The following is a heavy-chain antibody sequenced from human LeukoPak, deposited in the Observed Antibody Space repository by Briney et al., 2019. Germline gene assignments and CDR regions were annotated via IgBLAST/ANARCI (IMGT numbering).Heavy chain of an antibody. D-gene: IGHD1-14*01. CDR3: AKGRISPDS. V-gene: IGHV3-23*01. CDR1: GFTFSSYG. J-gene: IGHJ4*02. CDR2: IRDSGGTT. Sequence: GGSLRLSCAASGFTFSSYGMSWVRQAPGMGLEWVSAIRDSGGTTYYADSVKGRFTISRDNSKNTLYLQMNSLRAEDTALYYCAKGRISPDSWGQGTLVTASS.